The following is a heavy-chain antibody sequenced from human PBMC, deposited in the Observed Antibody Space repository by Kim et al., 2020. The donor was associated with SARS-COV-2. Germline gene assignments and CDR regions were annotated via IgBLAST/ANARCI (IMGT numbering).Heavy chain of an antibody. J-gene: IGHJ4*02. CDR3: AKHRDTYGSFDY. Sequence: YYAASVKGRFTIPRDKSKHTLYLQMNSLRVEDTAVYYGAKHRDTYGSFDYWGQGTLVTVSS. V-gene: IGHV3-23*01. D-gene: IGHD5-18*01.